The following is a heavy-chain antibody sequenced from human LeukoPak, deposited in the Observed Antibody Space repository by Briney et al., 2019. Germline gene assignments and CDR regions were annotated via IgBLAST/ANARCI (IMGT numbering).Heavy chain of an antibody. CDR1: GFTFSVYS. CDR2: ISSSLDSNI. V-gene: IGHV3-48*04. CDR3: AELGITMIGGV. Sequence: GGSLRLSCAASGFTFSVYSMNWVRQAPGKGLEWVSFISSSLDSNIYYADSVKGRFTISRDNAKNSLYLQMNSLRAEDTAVYYCAELGITMIGGVWGKGTTVTISS. J-gene: IGHJ6*04. D-gene: IGHD3-10*02.